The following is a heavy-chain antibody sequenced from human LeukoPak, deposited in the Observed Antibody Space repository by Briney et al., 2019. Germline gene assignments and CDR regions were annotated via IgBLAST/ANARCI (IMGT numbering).Heavy chain of an antibody. J-gene: IGHJ4*02. V-gene: IGHV4-59*01. CDR2: IYYSGST. CDR3: ARGGYSYGPGWYFDY. D-gene: IGHD5-18*01. CDR1: GGSISSYY. Sequence: PSETLSLTCTVSGGSISSYYWCWIRQPPGKGLEWIGYIYYSGSTNYNPSLKSRVTISVDTSKNQFSLKLSSVTAADTAVYYCARGGYSYGPGWYFDYWGQGTLVTVSS.